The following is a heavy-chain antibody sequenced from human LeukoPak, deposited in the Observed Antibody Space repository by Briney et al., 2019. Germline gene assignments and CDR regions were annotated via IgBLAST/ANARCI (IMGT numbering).Heavy chain of an antibody. D-gene: IGHD1-26*01. V-gene: IGHV4-30-4*07. J-gene: IGHJ3*02. CDR2: IYYSGST. CDR3: ARDGRYYYAFDI. CDR1: GGSISSGGYS. Sequence: SETLSLTCAVSGGSISSGGYSWSWIRQPPGKGLEWIGYIYYSGSTYYNPSLKSRATISVDTSKNQFSPKLSSVTAADTAVYYCARDGRYYYAFDIWGQGTMVTVSS.